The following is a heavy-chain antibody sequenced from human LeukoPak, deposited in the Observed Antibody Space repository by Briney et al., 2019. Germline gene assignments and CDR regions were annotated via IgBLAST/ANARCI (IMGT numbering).Heavy chain of an antibody. D-gene: IGHD4-17*01. V-gene: IGHV4-59*01. Sequence: SETLSLTCTVSGGSMNNYYWTWIRQPPGKGLECIGYVYYTGSTYYNPSLKSRATISVDTSRNQFSLKLKSVTAADTAVYYCARDSSTVTTRHFDYWGQGALVTVSS. CDR2: VYYTGST. CDR1: GGSMNNYY. CDR3: ARDSSTVTTRHFDY. J-gene: IGHJ4*02.